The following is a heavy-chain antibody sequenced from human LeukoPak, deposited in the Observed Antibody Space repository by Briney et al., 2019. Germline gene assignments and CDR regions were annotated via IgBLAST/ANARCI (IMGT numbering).Heavy chain of an antibody. V-gene: IGHV4-59*12. CDR1: GGSISSYY. Sequence: SETLSLTCTVSGGSISSYYWSWIRQPPGKGLEWIGHIYYSGSTNYNPSLKSRVTISIDTSKNQFSLKLSSVTAADTAVYYCAREWSAAPFYYFDYWGQGTLVTVSS. D-gene: IGHD3-3*02. J-gene: IGHJ4*02. CDR2: IYYSGST. CDR3: AREWSAAPFYYFDY.